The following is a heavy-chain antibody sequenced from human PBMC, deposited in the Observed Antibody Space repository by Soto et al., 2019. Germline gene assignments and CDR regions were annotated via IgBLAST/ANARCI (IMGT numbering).Heavy chain of an antibody. V-gene: IGHV3-30*01. D-gene: IGHD3-3*01. J-gene: IGHJ4*01. CDR3: AIARVADSSLDH. Sequence: GSLRLSCVGSGFIFSNNAMHWVRQAPGKGLEWVAFTSYDSSEIFYADSVKGRFTISRDNPKNTLFLHMNSPRADDTAVYYCAIARVADSSLDHWGRGVLVTVSS. CDR1: GFIFSNNA. CDR2: TSYDSSEI.